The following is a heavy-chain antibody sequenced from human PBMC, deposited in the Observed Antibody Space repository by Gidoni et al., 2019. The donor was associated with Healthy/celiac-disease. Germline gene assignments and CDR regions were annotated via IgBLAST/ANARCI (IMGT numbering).Heavy chain of an antibody. CDR3: ARAGDYYDSSGYLYYFDY. CDR1: VGPFTSSA. D-gene: IGHD3-22*01. V-gene: IGHV1-69*06. J-gene: IGHJ4*02. CDR2: IIPIFGTA. Sequence: QVQLVQSGAEVKKPGSSVKVSCKASVGPFTSSAISWVGQPPGHGLDWMGGIIPIFGTANYAQKFQGRVTITADKSTSTAYMELSSLRSEDTAVYYCARAGDYYDSSGYLYYFDYWGQGTLVTVSS.